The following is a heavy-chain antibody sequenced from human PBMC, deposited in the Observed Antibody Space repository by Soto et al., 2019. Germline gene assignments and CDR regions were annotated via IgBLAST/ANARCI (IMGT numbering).Heavy chain of an antibody. CDR2: ITPLCGTP. D-gene: IGHD3-22*01. V-gene: IGHV1-69*01. CDR3: ARDGTLYDSSSYYYLY. CDR1: GGTFSRYT. J-gene: IGHJ4*02. Sequence: QVQLVQSGSEVQKPGSSVKVSCKAYGGTFSRYTITWVRQAPGQGLEWMGGITPLCGTPNDAQKFQGRVTITADESTSTAYMELSSLRSEDTAMYYCARDGTLYDSSSYYYLYWGQGTLVTGSS.